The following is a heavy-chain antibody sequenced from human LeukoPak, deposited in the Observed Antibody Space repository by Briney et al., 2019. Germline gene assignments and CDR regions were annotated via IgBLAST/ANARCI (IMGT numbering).Heavy chain of an antibody. V-gene: IGHV4-59*01. CDR3: ARWGILTGYPDY. Sequence: SETLSLTCTVSGGSISSYYWSWIRQPPGKGLEWIGYIYYSGSTNYNPSLKSRVTISVDTSKNQFSLKLSSVTAADTAVYYCARWGILTGYPDYWGQGTLVTVFS. D-gene: IGHD3-9*01. J-gene: IGHJ4*02. CDR2: IYYSGST. CDR1: GGSISSYY.